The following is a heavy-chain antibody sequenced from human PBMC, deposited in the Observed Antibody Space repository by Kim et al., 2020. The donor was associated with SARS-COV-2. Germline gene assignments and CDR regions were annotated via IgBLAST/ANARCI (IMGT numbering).Heavy chain of an antibody. CDR3: ARWKSGNYYGDFDY. CDR2: ISSDGSNT. V-gene: IGHV3-33*05. J-gene: IGHJ4*02. CDR1: GFTFNSYA. Sequence: GGSLRLSCAASGFTFNSYAMHWVRQAPGKGLQWVAVISSDGSNTYYADSVKGRFTISRDNSKNTLYLQMNSLRAEDTAVYYCARWKSGNYYGDFDYWGQGTLVTVSS. D-gene: IGHD1-26*01.